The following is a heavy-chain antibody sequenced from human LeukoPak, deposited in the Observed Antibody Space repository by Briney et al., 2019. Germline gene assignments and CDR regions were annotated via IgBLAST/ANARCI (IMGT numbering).Heavy chain of an antibody. V-gene: IGHV3-30*03. J-gene: IGHJ5*02. D-gene: IGHD3-3*02. Sequence: GGSLRLSCAASEFSVGSNYMTWVRQAPGKGLEWVAVISYDGSNKYYADSVKGRFTISRDNSKNTLYLQMNSLRAEDTAVYYCARRVSLVLAVWFDPWGQGTLVTVSS. CDR1: EFSVGSNY. CDR2: ISYDGSNK. CDR3: ARRVSLVLAVWFDP.